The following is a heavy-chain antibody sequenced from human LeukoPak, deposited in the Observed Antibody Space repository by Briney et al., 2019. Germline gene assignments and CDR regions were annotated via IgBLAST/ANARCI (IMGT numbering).Heavy chain of an antibody. V-gene: IGHV3-23*01. CDR2: ISDSGGFT. J-gene: IGHJ4*02. D-gene: IGHD3-22*01. CDR1: GFTFSSYA. CDR3: ARDVYYDSSGYFPPDY. Sequence: GGSLRLSCAASGFTFSSYAVNWVRQAPGKGLAWVSVISDSGGFTSYADSVRGRFTISRDNSKNTLYLQMNSLRAEDTAVYYCARDVYYDSSGYFPPDYWGQGTLVTVSS.